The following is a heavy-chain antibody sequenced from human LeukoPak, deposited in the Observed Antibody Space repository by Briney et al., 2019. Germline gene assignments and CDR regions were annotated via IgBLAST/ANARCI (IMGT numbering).Heavy chain of an antibody. CDR3: ARGSPHGDPPDY. Sequence: PGGSLRLSCAASGFTFSSDWMSWVRQAPGKGLEWVANIKQEGSEKYYVDSVKGRFTISRDNAKNSLYLQMNSLGAEDTAVYYCARGSPHGDPPDYWGQGTLVTVSS. D-gene: IGHD4-17*01. CDR2: IKQEGSEK. CDR1: GFTFSSDW. V-gene: IGHV3-7*01. J-gene: IGHJ4*02.